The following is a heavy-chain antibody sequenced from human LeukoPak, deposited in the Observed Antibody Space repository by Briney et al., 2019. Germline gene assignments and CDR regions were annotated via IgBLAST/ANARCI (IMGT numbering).Heavy chain of an antibody. CDR3: ARQVGRYFDWLLSGYFDY. D-gene: IGHD3-9*01. V-gene: IGHV5-51*01. J-gene: IGHJ4*02. CDR2: IFXGDSDT. CDR1: GYSFTTYY. Sequence: GESLKISCTGSGYSFTTYYIGWLRQMPGKGLEWMGIIFXGDSDTRYSPSFEGQVTISADKSISTAYLQWSSLKASDTAMYYCARQVGRYFDWLLSGYFDYWGQGALVTVSS.